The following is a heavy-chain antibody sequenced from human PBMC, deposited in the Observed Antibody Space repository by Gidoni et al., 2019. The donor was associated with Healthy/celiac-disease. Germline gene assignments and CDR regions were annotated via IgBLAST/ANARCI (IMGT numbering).Heavy chain of an antibody. J-gene: IGHJ6*02. Sequence: QVQLVESGGGVVQPGRSLRLPCAASGFTSRSYAMHWVRQAPGKGLEWVAVISYDGSNKYYADSVKCRFTISRDNSKNTLYLQMNSLRAEDTAVYYCARDRSRPGYYYGMDVWGQGTTVTVSS. CDR2: ISYDGSNK. CDR3: ARDRSRPGYYYGMDV. V-gene: IGHV3-30-3*01. D-gene: IGHD6-13*01. CDR1: GFTSRSYA.